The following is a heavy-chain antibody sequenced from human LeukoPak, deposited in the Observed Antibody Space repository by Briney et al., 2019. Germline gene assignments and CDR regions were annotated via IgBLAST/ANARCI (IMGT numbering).Heavy chain of an antibody. CDR3: AREGSYYDSSGYYYFGWFDP. D-gene: IGHD3-22*01. CDR1: GYTFTSYG. CDR2: ISAYNGNT. Sequence: ASVKVSCKASGYTFTSYGISWVRQAPGQGLEWMGWISAYNGNTNYAQKLQGTVTMTTDTSTSTAYMELRSLRSDDTAVYYCAREGSYYDSSGYYYFGWFDPWGQGTLVTVSS. V-gene: IGHV1-18*01. J-gene: IGHJ5*02.